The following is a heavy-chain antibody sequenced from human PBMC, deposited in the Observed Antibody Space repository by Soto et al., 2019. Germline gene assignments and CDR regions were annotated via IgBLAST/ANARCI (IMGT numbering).Heavy chain of an antibody. D-gene: IGHD3-10*01. CDR2: ISYDGSNK. J-gene: IGHJ4*02. CDR1: GFPFTTYG. Sequence: QVQLVESGGGVVQPGRFLRLSCAASGFPFTTYGMHWVREGPGKGLEWVAVISYDGSNKYYADSVKGRFTISRDNSKNTLYLQMNSLRPEETALYYCVGGQYYFDYRGQGTLVTVSS. V-gene: IGHV3-30*03. CDR3: VGGQYYFDY.